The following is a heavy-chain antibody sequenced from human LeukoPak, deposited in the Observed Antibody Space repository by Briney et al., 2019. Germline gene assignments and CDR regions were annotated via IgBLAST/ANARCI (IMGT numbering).Heavy chain of an antibody. D-gene: IGHD6-19*01. CDR1: GVSISSYY. J-gene: IGHJ4*02. V-gene: IGHV4-59*08. Sequence: SETLSLTCTVSGVSISSYYWSWIRQPPGKGLEWIGYIYYSGSTNYNPSLKSRVTISVDTSKNQFSLKLSSVTAADTAVYYCARQGWSTTYYFDYWGQGTLVTVSS. CDR2: IYYSGST. CDR3: ARQGWSTTYYFDY.